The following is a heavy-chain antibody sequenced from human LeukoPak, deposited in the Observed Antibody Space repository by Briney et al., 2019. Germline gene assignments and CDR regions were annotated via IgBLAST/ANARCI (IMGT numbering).Heavy chain of an antibody. CDR3: AKAYSIPSTRSVYYYGMDV. J-gene: IGHJ6*02. V-gene: IGHV3-23*01. CDR2: ISGSGSST. D-gene: IGHD2-2*01. Sequence: GGSLRLSCAASGFTFNSYAMNWVRQAPGKGLEWVSAISGSGSSTYYADSVKGRLTISRNNSKSTLSLQMSSLRAEDTAVYYCAKAYSIPSTRSVYYYGMDVWGQGTTVTVSS. CDR1: GFTFNSYA.